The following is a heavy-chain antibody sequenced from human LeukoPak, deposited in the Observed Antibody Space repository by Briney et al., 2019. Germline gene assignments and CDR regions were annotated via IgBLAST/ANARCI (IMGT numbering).Heavy chain of an antibody. CDR1: GFTFSNYA. V-gene: IGHV3-23*01. CDR3: ARENTGAFDI. Sequence: PGGSLRLSCAASGFTFSNYAMSWARQAPGKGLEWVSAISGSGGSTYYADSVKGRFTISRENAKNSLYLQMNSLRAGDTAVYYCARENTGAFDIWGQGTMVTVSS. D-gene: IGHD3-10*01. J-gene: IGHJ3*02. CDR2: ISGSGGST.